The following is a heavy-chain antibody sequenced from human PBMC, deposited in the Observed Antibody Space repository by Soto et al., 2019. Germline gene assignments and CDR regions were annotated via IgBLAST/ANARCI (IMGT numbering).Heavy chain of an antibody. Sequence: GGSLRLSCAASGFTFSSYGMHWVRQAPGKGLEWVAVISYDGSNKYYADSVKGRFTISRDNSKNTLYLQMNSLRAEDTAVYYCARDPVVPAAIRHYYYYGMDVWGQGTTVTVYS. CDR1: GFTFSSYG. J-gene: IGHJ6*02. CDR3: ARDPVVPAAIRHYYYYGMDV. V-gene: IGHV3-30*03. D-gene: IGHD2-2*02. CDR2: ISYDGSNK.